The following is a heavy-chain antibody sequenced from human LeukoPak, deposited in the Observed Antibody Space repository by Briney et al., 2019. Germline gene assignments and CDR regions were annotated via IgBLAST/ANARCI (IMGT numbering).Heavy chain of an antibody. D-gene: IGHD3-22*01. CDR1: VYTFTSYG. V-gene: IGHV1-18*01. CDR3: AREASTMIVAPTDAFDI. J-gene: IGHJ3*02. CDR2: ISAYNGNT. Sequence: ASVKVSCKASVYTFTSYGISWVRQATGQGLEWMGWISAYNGNTNYAQKLQGRVTMTTDTSTSTAYMELRSLRSDDTAVYYCAREASTMIVAPTDAFDIWGQGTMVPVS.